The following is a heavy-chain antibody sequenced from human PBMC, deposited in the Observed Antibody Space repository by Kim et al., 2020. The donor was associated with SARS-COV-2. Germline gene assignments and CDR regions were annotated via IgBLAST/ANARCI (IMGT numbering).Heavy chain of an antibody. CDR1: GGSISSGSYY. D-gene: IGHD3-10*01. CDR2: IYTSGST. J-gene: IGHJ6*02. V-gene: IGHV4-61*02. CDR3: ARERRITMVRGVTKFYGMDV. Sequence: SETLSLTCTVSGGSISSGSYYWSWIRQHAGKGLEWIGRIYTSGSTNYNPSLKSRVTISVDTSKNQFSLKLSSVTAADTAVYYCARERRITMVRGVTKFYGMDVWGQGTTVTVSS.